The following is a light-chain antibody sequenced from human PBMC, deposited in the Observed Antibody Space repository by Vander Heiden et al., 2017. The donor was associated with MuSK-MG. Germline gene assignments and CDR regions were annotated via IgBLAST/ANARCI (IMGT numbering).Light chain of an antibody. J-gene: IGKJ1*01. V-gene: IGKV3D-15*01. CDR3: QQYKNGPPWT. Sequence: ETVMTQSPGTLSVSTGDRVTLSCRASHSGDSDLAWFHQRPGQAPRLLVHGASTTATGIPVRFIGSGFGTDFTLTITSLQSEDSGVYFCQQYKNGPPWTFGQGTRVEIK. CDR1: HSGDSD. CDR2: GAS.